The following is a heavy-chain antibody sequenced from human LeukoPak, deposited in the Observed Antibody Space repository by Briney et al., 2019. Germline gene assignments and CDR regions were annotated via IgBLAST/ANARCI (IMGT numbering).Heavy chain of an antibody. CDR3: ARDQNPHIAVAGRSHFDY. Sequence: SVKVSCKASGGTFSSYTISWVRQAPGQGLEWMGRIIPILGIANYAQKFQGRVTITADKSTSTAYMELNSLRSEDTAVYYCARDQNPHIAVAGRSHFDYWGQGTLVTVSS. D-gene: IGHD6-19*01. J-gene: IGHJ4*02. V-gene: IGHV1-69*04. CDR1: GGTFSSYT. CDR2: IIPILGIA.